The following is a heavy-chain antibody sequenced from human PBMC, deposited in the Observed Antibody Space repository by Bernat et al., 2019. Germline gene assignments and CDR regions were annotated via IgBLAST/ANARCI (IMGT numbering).Heavy chain of an antibody. CDR1: GFTFSSYE. Sequence: EVQLVESGGGLVQPGGSLRLSCAASGFTFSSYEMNWVRQAPGKGLEWVSYISSSGSTIYYADSVKGRFTISRDNAKNSLYLQMNSLRAEDTAVYYCARDIVVVVAATYYYYYGMDVWGQGTTVTVSS. V-gene: IGHV3-48*03. CDR2: ISSSGSTI. CDR3: ARDIVVVVAATYYYYYGMDV. J-gene: IGHJ6*02. D-gene: IGHD2-15*01.